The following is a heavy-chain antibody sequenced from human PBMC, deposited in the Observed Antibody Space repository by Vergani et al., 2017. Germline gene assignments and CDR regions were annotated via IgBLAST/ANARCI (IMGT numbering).Heavy chain of an antibody. CDR3: ARFPSTVTRGFDY. D-gene: IGHD4-17*01. J-gene: IGHJ4*02. V-gene: IGHV4-61*02. Sequence: QVKLQESGPGLLKPSQTLSLTCTVSGESIRSGSHYWSWIRQPAGKGPEWIGHIHTGGSTDLNPSFKSRVSISVDTSKSQFSLKLSSVTAADTAVYYCARFPSTVTRGFDYWGQGTLVTVSS. CDR2: IHTGGST. CDR1: GESIRSGSHY.